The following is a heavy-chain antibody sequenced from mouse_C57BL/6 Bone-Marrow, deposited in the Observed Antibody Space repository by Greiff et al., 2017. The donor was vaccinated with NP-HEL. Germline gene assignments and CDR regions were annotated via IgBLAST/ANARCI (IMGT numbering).Heavy chain of an antibody. V-gene: IGHV14-4*01. CDR3: TTGGSSPYAMDY. CDR1: GFNIKDDY. J-gene: IGHJ4*01. D-gene: IGHD1-1*01. CDR2: IDPANGDT. Sequence: EVQLKESGAELVRPGASVKLSCTVSGFNIKDDYMHWVKQRPEQGLEWIGWIDPANGDTEYASKFQGKATITADTSSNTAYLQLSSLTSEDTAVYYCTTGGSSPYAMDYWGQGTSVTVSS.